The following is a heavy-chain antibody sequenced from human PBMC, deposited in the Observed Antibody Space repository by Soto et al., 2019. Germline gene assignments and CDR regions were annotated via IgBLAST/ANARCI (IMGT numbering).Heavy chain of an antibody. CDR1: GFTFGSRA. Sequence: EVQLLVSGGDLVQPGGSLRLSCVASGFTFGSRAMSWVRQAPGEGLEWVSTITDNGGDSKSADSVRGRFAISRDNFKNILYLQMNSLRAEDSAIYYCARGAEDSYPGSRIFDFWGRGTLVSVSS. CDR3: ARGAEDSYPGSRIFDF. V-gene: IGHV3-23*01. CDR2: ITDNGGDS. J-gene: IGHJ4*02. D-gene: IGHD3-10*01.